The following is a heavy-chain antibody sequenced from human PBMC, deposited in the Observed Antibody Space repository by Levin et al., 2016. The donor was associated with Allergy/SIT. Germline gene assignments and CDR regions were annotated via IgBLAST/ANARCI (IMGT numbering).Heavy chain of an antibody. CDR3: TRDRYDSWYYFDY. Sequence: ASVKVSCKASGYTFTTYYIHWVRQAPGQGLEWMGIISPSDTSTNYAQKFQGRVTMTRDTSTSTVYMELSSLRSEDTAVYYCTRDRYDSWYYFDYWGQGTLVSVSS. D-gene: IGHD6-13*01. J-gene: IGHJ4*02. CDR2: ISPSDTST. CDR1: GYTFTTYY. V-gene: IGHV1-46*01.